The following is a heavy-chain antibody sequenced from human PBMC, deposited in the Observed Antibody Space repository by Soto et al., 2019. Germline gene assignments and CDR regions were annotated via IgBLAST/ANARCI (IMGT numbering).Heavy chain of an antibody. D-gene: IGHD3-10*01. CDR1: GGSTTSDY. V-gene: IGHV4-59*01. CDR2: ILHSLGA. Sequence: QVQLQESGPGLVKASETLSLTCTVSGGSTTSDYWSWIRQPPGKGLEWLGYILHSLGAKYNPSLESRGTISLDTSTNQLSLSLRSVTAADTAVYFCVRDLNGSGDYWGQGTLVTVSS. J-gene: IGHJ4*02. CDR3: VRDLNGSGDY.